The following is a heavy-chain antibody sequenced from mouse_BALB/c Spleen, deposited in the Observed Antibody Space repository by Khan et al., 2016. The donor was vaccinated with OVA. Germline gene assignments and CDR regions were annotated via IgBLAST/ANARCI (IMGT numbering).Heavy chain of an antibody. CDR2: ISYSGNT. V-gene: IGHV3-2*02. J-gene: IGHJ2*01. CDR1: GYSITSDYA. Sequence: EVELVESGPGLVKPSQSLSLTCTVTGYSITSDYAWNWIRQFPGNKLEWMGFISYSGNTNYNPSLKSRISITRDTSKNQFFLQLTSVTTEDTATYYCARICGGDFDYWGQGTTRTVSS. CDR3: ARICGGDFDY.